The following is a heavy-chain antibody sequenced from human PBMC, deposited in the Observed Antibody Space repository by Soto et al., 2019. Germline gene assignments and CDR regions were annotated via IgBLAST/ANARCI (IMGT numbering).Heavy chain of an antibody. CDR1: GGSISSGDYY. Sequence: SETLSLTCTVSGGSISSGDYYWSWIRQPPGKGLEWIGYIYYSGSTYYNPSLKSRVTISVDTSKNQFSLKLSSVTAADTAVYYCASRHYYDFWSGYRYWGQGTLVTVSS. J-gene: IGHJ4*02. D-gene: IGHD3-3*01. V-gene: IGHV4-30-4*01. CDR2: IYYSGST. CDR3: ASRHYYDFWSGYRY.